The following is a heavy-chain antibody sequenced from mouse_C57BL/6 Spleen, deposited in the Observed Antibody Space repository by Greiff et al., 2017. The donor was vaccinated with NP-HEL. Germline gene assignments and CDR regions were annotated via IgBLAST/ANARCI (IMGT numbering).Heavy chain of an antibody. CDR2: IDPSDSET. CDR3: ARERIFSYDYFDY. CDR1: GYTFTSYW. Sequence: VQLQQPGAELVRPGSSVKLSCKASGYTFTSYWMHWVKQRPIQGLEWIGNIDPSDSETHYNQKFKDKATLTVDKSSSTAYMQLSSLTSEDSAVYYCARERIFSYDYFDYWGQGTTLTVSS. J-gene: IGHJ2*01. D-gene: IGHD1-1*01. V-gene: IGHV1-52*01.